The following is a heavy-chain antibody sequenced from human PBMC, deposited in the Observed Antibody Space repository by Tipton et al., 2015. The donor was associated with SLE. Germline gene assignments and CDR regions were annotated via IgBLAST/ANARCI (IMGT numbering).Heavy chain of an antibody. D-gene: IGHD3-10*01. Sequence: GLVKPSETLSLPGMVFGGPIRSSSGTGIRQPPGRGLEWLGIIYYSGSTNYNPSLKSRVTISVDTSKNQFSLKLSSVTAADTAVYYCAILYGSGSYPFDYWGQGTLVTVSS. CDR1: GGPIRSSS. J-gene: IGHJ4*02. CDR2: IYYSGST. CDR3: AILYGSGSYPFDY. V-gene: IGHV4-59*13.